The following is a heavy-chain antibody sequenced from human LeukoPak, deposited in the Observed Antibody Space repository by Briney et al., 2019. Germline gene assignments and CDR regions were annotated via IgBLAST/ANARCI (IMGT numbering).Heavy chain of an antibody. Sequence: ASVKVSCKASGGTFSNYTISWVRQAPGQGLEWMGRIIPILGIANYAQKFQGRVTITADKSTSTAYMELSSLRSEDTAVYYCASSDCSGGSCYVNDAFDIWGQGTMVTVSS. CDR3: ASSDCSGGSCYVNDAFDI. D-gene: IGHD2-15*01. CDR2: IIPILGIA. V-gene: IGHV1-69*02. CDR1: GGTFSNYT. J-gene: IGHJ3*02.